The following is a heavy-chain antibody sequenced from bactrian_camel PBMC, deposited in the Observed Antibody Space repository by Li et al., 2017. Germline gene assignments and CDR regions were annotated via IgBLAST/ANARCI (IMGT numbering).Heavy chain of an antibody. CDR2: VFTNHGGAT. D-gene: IGHD2*01. CDR1: GRVAKNS. J-gene: IGHJ4*01. V-gene: IGHV3S53*01. Sequence: VQLVESGGGSVQTGGSLKLSCASSGRVAKNSMGWFRQVPGKEREGVAAVFTNHGGATYYADSVKGRFSISKDDSKRTLYLQMDNLKPEDTAMYYCAADRMHYRDPTWSCRSDSRYWGQGTQVTVS. CDR3: AADRMHYRDPTWSCRSDSRY.